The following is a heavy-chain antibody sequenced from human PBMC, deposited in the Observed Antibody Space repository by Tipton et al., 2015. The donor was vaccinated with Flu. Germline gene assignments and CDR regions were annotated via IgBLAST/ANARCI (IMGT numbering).Heavy chain of an antibody. CDR1: GTSIRGDFY. J-gene: IGHJ5*02. Sequence: GLVKPSETLSLTCAVSGTSIRGDFYGGWIRQPPGKGLEWIGSIHYTGSTYYNPSLKSRFTISVDTSKNQFSLKLSSVTAADTAVYYCARRLVGFCRGGGCTNNWFDPWGQGALVIVSS. D-gene: IGHD2-15*01. CDR3: ARRLVGFCRGGGCTNNWFDP. V-gene: IGHV4-38-2*01. CDR2: IHYTGST.